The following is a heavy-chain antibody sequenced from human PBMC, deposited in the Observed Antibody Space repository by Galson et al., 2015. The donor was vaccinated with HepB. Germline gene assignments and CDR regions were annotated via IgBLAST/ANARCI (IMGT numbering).Heavy chain of an antibody. CDR3: ARETLYAGTHLMAYFDY. Sequence: SLRLSCAASGFTFSSYAMHWVRQAPGKGLEWVAVISYDGSNKYYADSVKGRFTISRDNSKNTLYLQMNSLRAEDTAVYYCARETLYAGTHLMAYFDYWGQGTLVTVSS. CDR1: GFTFSSYA. CDR2: ISYDGSNK. J-gene: IGHJ4*02. D-gene: IGHD2/OR15-2a*01. V-gene: IGHV3-30-3*01.